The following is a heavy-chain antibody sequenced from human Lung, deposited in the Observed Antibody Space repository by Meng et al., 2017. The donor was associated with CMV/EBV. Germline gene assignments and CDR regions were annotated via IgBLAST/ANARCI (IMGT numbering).Heavy chain of an antibody. Sequence: GEXXKISCAASGFTVSDNYMSWVRQAPGKGLEWVSVIYSGGSTYYADYVKGRFTISRDNSKNTLYLQMNSLRAEDTAVYYCARDLEWFGSGGYFGMDVWGQGTXVTVSS. CDR3: ARDLEWFGSGGYFGMDV. J-gene: IGHJ6*02. D-gene: IGHD3-10*01. CDR1: GFTVSDNY. V-gene: IGHV3-66*02. CDR2: IYSGGST.